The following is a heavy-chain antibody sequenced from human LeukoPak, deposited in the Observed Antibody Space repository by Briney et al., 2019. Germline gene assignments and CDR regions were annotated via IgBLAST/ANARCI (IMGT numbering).Heavy chain of an antibody. CDR2: INRSGST. CDR1: GGSFSGYY. Sequence: SETLSLTCAVYGGSFSGYYWSWIRQPPGKGLEWIGEINRSGSTNYNPSLKSRVTISVDTSKNQFSLKLSSVTAADTAVYYCASEMATTKYFDYWGQGTLVTVSS. V-gene: IGHV4-34*01. D-gene: IGHD5-24*01. CDR3: ASEMATTKYFDY. J-gene: IGHJ4*02.